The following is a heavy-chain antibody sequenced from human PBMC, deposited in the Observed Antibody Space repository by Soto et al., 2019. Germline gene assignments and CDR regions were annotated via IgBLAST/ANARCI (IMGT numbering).Heavy chain of an antibody. Sequence: QVQLVQSGAEVKKPGSSVKVSCKASGGTFSSYAISWVRQAPGQGLEWMGGSIPIFGTADYAQKFQVRVTVTAEESTGTAYVEQSRLRSEDTAVYYCAKNPENNFNGIDVWGQGATVTVSS. CDR3: AKNPENNFNGIDV. J-gene: IGHJ6*02. V-gene: IGHV1-69*12. CDR1: GGTFSSYA. D-gene: IGHD1-20*01. CDR2: SIPIFGTA.